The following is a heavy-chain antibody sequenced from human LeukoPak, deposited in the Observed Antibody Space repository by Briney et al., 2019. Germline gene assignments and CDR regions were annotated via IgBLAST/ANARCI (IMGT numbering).Heavy chain of an antibody. Sequence: SETLSLTCGVFGGSFSGYYWSWIRQPPGKGLEWIGEINYSGSTNYNPSLKSRVTISVDTTKKEFSLKVYSVTDAGTAPYFCARDGGLAITGEAALHIWDPGTTVIVSS. J-gene: IGHJ3*02. CDR1: GGSFSGYY. V-gene: IGHV4-34*01. CDR2: INYSGST. CDR3: ARDGGLAITGEAALHI. D-gene: IGHD7-27*01.